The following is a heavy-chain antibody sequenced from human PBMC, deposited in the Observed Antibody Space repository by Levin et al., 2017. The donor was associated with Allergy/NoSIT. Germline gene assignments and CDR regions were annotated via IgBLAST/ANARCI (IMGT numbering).Heavy chain of an antibody. D-gene: IGHD3-10*01. CDR1: GFTFSNYW. CDR3: AKSGSGRYMDV. V-gene: IGHV3-7*01. Sequence: GGSLRLCCAASGFTFSNYWMSWVRQAPGKGLEWVANISPDGSEKYYVDSVKGRFTFSRDNAKNSLYLQMNSLRADDTAVYYCAKSGSGRYMDVWGQGTTVTVSS. J-gene: IGHJ6*02. CDR2: ISPDGSEK.